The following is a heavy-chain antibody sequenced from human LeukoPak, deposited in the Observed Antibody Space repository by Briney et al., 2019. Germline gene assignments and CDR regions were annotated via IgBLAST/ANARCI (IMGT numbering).Heavy chain of an antibody. J-gene: IGHJ4*02. CDR3: ARVRSYSLYFDY. V-gene: IGHV4-34*01. CDR2: INHSGST. Sequence: SEPLSLTCAVYGGSFSGYYWSWIRQPPGKGLEWIGEINHSGSTNYNPSLKSRVTISVDTSKNQFSLKLSSVTAADTAVYYCARVRSYSLYFDYWGQGTLVTVSS. D-gene: IGHD3-16*01. CDR1: GGSFSGYY.